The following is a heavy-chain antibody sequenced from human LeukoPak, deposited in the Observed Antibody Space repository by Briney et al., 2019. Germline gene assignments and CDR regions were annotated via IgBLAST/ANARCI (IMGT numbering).Heavy chain of an antibody. J-gene: IGHJ4*02. CDR2: IRYDGTNK. CDR1: GFTFSSHG. D-gene: IGHD4-17*01. Sequence: GGSLRLSCAASGFTFSSHGMQWVRQASGKGLEWVAFIRYDGTNKYYADSMKGRFNISRDNFKNTLYLQMNSLRAEDTAVYYCAKDNYYGDYEVTSIFGVDWGQGTLVTVSS. CDR3: AKDNYYGDYEVTSIFGVD. V-gene: IGHV3-30*02.